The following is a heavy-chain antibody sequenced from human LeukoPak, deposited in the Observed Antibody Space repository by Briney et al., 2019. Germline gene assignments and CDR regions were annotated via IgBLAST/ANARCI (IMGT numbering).Heavy chain of an antibody. J-gene: IGHJ6*02. D-gene: IGHD3-10*01. CDR1: GFTFSSYW. CDR2: IDSDASNT. CDR3: ARRIFHGRGDGIYGMDV. Sequence: GGSLRLSCAASGFTFSSYWMHWVRQGPGKGLVWVSRIDSDASNTSYADSVKGRFTIYRDNARNTLYLQMNSLRAEDTAVYYCARRIFHGRGDGIYGMDVWGQGTTVTVSS. V-gene: IGHV3-74*01.